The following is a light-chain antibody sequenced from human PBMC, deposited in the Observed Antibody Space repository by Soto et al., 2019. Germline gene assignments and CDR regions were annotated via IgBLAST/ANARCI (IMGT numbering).Light chain of an antibody. Sequence: QSVLTQSSSASGTPGQRVTISCSGSSSNIGTNYVYWYQQIPGAAPRLLIYGNNQRPSGVPDRFSASKSGTSASLAISGLRAEDEADYYCAAWDDSLSGGVFGGGTKLAVL. CDR2: GNN. J-gene: IGLJ3*02. V-gene: IGLV1-47*02. CDR1: SSNIGTNY. CDR3: AAWDDSLSGGV.